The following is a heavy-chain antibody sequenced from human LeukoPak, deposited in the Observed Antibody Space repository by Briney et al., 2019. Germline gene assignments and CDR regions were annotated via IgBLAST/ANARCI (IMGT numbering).Heavy chain of an antibody. CDR3: ARDQANWYFDL. CDR2: IIPIFGTA. V-gene: IGHV1-69*05. CDR1: GGTFSSYA. J-gene: IGHJ2*01. Sequence: SVKISCKASGGTFSSYAISWVRQAPGQGLEWMGRIIPIFGTANYAQKFQGRVTITTDESTSTAYMELSSLRSEDTAVYYCARDQANWYFDLWGRGTLVTVSS.